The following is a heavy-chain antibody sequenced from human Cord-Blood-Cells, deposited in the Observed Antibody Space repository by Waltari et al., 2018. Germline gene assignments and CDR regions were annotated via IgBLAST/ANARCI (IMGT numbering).Heavy chain of an antibody. CDR3: AKDSGPLGIAAAFDY. D-gene: IGHD6-13*01. CDR2: MSGDGGCT. Sequence: EVQLVESGGGVVQPGGSLRLSCAASGFTFDDYALHWVRSASGKGLDGVAIMSGDGGCTYNADSVKCRFTITRDNSKHSLYLQMNSLRTDDTALYYCAKDSGPLGIAAAFDYWGQGTLVTVSS. V-gene: IGHV3-43*02. J-gene: IGHJ4*02. CDR1: GFTFDDYA.